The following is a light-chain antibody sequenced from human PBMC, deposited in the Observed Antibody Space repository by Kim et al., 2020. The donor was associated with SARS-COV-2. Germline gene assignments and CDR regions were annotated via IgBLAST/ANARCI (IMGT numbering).Light chain of an antibody. Sequence: PGQSVAISCSGTRSDFGSYNYVSWYQQHPGKSPNLIIYAVTKRPSGVPDRFSGSMSGNTASLTVSGLQAEDEADYYCASHGGYNYVFGTGTKVTVL. J-gene: IGLJ1*01. V-gene: IGLV2-8*01. CDR3: ASHGGYNYV. CDR1: RSDFGSYNY. CDR2: AVT.